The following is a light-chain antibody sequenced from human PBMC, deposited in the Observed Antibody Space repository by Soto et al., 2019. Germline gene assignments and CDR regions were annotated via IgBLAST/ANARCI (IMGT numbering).Light chain of an antibody. CDR3: CSYAGSSTLYV. V-gene: IGLV2-23*02. CDR2: EVS. CDR1: SSDVGSYNL. J-gene: IGLJ1*01. Sequence: LTQPASVSGSPGQSITISCTGTSSDVGSYNLVSWYQQHPGKAHKLMIYEVSKRPSGVSNRFSGSKSGNTASLTISGFQAEDEADYYCCSYAGSSTLYVFGTGTKVTVL.